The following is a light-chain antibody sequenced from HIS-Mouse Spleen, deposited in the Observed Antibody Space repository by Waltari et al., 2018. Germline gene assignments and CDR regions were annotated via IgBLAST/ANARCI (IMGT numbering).Light chain of an antibody. CDR1: QSVSSN. V-gene: IGKV3-15*01. J-gene: IGKJ3*01. CDR3: QQGFT. CDR2: GAS. Sequence: EIVMTQSPATLSVSPGERATLSCRASQSVSSNLAWYQQKPGQAPRLLIYGASTRATGIPARFSGSGSGTDFTFTISSLQPEDIATYYCQQGFTFGPGTKVDIK.